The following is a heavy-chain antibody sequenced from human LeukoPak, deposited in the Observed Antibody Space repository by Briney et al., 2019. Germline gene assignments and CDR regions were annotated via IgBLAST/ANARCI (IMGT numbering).Heavy chain of an antibody. CDR3: ARGATISETGYFDF. D-gene: IGHD5-24*01. CDR2: IDHRGDT. V-gene: IGHV4-34*01. J-gene: IGHJ4*03. Sequence: SETLSLTCAVYGGSFSRYYWSWIRRSPGKGLEWIAEIDHRGDTNYNPSVKSRVTISVDTSKNQFSLKVRSLSAADTAVYYCARGATISETGYFDFWGQGTPVTASS. CDR1: GGSFSRYY.